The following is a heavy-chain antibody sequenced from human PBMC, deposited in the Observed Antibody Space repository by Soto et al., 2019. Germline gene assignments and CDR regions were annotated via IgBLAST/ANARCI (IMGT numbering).Heavy chain of an antibody. D-gene: IGHD6-6*01. CDR3: ARGARPIDY. CDR1: GWSFSGYY. J-gene: IGHJ4*02. Sequence: SETLSLPCSVYGWSFSGYYWNWIRQPPGKGLEWIGEINHSGSTNYNPSLKSRVTISVDTSKNQFSLKLSSVTAADTAVYYCARGARPIDYWGQGTLVTVSS. CDR2: INHSGST. V-gene: IGHV4-34*01.